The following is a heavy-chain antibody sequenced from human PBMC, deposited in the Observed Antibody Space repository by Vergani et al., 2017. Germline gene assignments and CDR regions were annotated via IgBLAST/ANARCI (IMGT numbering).Heavy chain of an antibody. D-gene: IGHD3-10*01. V-gene: IGHV1-3*01. CDR3: ARDNDYGSGSYWFDY. J-gene: IGHJ4*02. CDR1: GYTFTSYA. Sequence: QVQLVQSGAEVKKPGASVKVSCKASGYTFTSYAMHWVRQAPGQRLEWMGWINAGNGNTKYSQKFQGRVTITRDTSASTAYMELSSLRSEDTAVYYCARDNDYGSGSYWFDYWGQGTLVTVSS. CDR2: INAGNGNT.